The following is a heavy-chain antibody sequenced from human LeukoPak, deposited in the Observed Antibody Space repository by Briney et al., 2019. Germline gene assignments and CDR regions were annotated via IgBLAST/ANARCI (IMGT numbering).Heavy chain of an antibody. CDR1: GGSISSYY. CDR3: ARDEGSVMVRGGWGDAFDI. Sequence: KASETLSLTCTVSGGSISSYYWSWIRQPPGKGLEWIGYIYYSGSTNYNPSLKSRVTISVDTSKNQFSLKLSSVTAADTAVYYCARDEGSVMVRGGWGDAFDIWGQGTMVTVSS. V-gene: IGHV4-59*01. J-gene: IGHJ3*02. D-gene: IGHD3-10*01. CDR2: IYYSGST.